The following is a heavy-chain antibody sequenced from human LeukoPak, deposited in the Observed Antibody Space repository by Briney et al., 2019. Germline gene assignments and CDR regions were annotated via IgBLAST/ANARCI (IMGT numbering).Heavy chain of an antibody. CDR1: GFTFSDYG. V-gene: IGHV3-11*01. CDR3: ARAPGTRFHAFDI. J-gene: IGHJ3*02. CDR2: ISSSGSTI. D-gene: IGHD1-26*01. Sequence: GGSLRLSCAASGFTFSDYGMTWVRQAPGKGLEWVSYISSSGSTIYYADSVKGRFTISRDNAKNSLYLQMNSLRAEDTAVYYCARAPGTRFHAFDIWGQGTMVTVSS.